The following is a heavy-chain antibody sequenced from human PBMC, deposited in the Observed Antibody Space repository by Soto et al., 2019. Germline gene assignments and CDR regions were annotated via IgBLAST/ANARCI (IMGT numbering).Heavy chain of an antibody. J-gene: IGHJ6*02. CDR2: MNTNSDDT. CDR3: AREWSAAGHFYGMDV. Sequence: ASVKVSCKTSGYTFTSYDINWVRQAPGQGLEWVGWMNTNSDDTRSAQRFRGRLTLTRDKSMRAVYMKLSNLRPDDSAVYYCAREWSAAGHFYGMDVWGQGTTVTVSS. V-gene: IGHV1-8*01. CDR1: GYTFTSYD. D-gene: IGHD6-13*01.